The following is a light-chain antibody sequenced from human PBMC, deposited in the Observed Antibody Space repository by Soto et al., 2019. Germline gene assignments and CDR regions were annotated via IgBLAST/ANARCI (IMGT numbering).Light chain of an antibody. CDR1: QYIKNY. V-gene: IGKV1-39*01. J-gene: IGKJ2*01. Sequence: DIQMTQSPSSLSTSVGDRVTITCRASQYIKNYLNWYQQKPGKAPKPLIYYVSSLQTGVPSRFSGSGSATDFTLTISSLQPEDFATYYCQQSYDLPRTFGQGTRLEIK. CDR3: QQSYDLPRT. CDR2: YVS.